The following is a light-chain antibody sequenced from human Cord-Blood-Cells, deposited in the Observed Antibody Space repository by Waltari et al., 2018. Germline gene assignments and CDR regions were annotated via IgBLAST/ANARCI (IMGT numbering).Light chain of an antibody. CDR2: YAS. CDR3: EERSRWPRA. J-gene: IGKJ4*01. Sequence: EIVLTQSPATLSLSPGERATLSCTLSQSVSSYLAWYHHKPGQAPSRLIYYASNRSTGIPARFSRRGLGTDCTHTISSLEPEDFAGYYGEERSRWPRAFGGGTKVEIK. V-gene: IGKV3-11*01. CDR1: QSVSSY.